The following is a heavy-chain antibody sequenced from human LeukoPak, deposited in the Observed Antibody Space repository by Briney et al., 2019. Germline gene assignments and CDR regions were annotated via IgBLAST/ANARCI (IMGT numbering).Heavy chain of an antibody. V-gene: IGHV3-30-3*01. Sequence: GRSLRLSCAASGFTFSSYAMHWVRQAPGKGLEWVAVISYDGSNKYYADSVKGRFTISRDNSKNTLYLQMNSLRAEDTAVYYCARGWAAVTSDAFDIWGQGTMVTVSS. D-gene: IGHD4-17*01. CDR1: GFTFSSYA. CDR2: ISYDGSNK. J-gene: IGHJ3*02. CDR3: ARGWAAVTSDAFDI.